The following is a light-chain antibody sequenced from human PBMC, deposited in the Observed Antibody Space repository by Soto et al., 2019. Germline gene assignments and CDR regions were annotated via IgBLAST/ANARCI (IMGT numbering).Light chain of an antibody. CDR2: GAS. CDR3: QQYGSSST. CDR1: QSVSSSY. V-gene: IGKV3-20*01. Sequence: ELVLTQSPGTLSLSPGERATLSCRVSQSVSSSYLAWYQQKPGQAPRLLIYGASSRATGIPDRFSGSGSGTDFTLTISRLEPEDFAVYYCQQYGSSSTFGQGTRLEIK. J-gene: IGKJ5*01.